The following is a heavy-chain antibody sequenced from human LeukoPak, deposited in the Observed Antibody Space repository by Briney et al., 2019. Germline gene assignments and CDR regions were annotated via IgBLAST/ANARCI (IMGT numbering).Heavy chain of an antibody. CDR2: ISSTSSLI. CDR3: ARYNSGWNDY. V-gene: IGHV3-21*01. D-gene: IGHD6-19*01. CDR1: GFTFSTYG. Sequence: GGSLRLSCAASGFTFSTYGMHWVRQAPGKGLEWVSSISSTSSLIWYADSLKGRFTISRDNAKNSLYLQMDSLRAEDTAVYYCARYNSGWNDYWGQGTLVTVSS. J-gene: IGHJ4*02.